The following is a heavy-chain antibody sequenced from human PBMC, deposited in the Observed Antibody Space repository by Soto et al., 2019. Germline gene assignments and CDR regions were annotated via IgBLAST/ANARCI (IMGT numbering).Heavy chain of an antibody. D-gene: IGHD4-4*01. CDR3: ATDTVGNLPYGMDV. CDR2: INPNSGGT. V-gene: IGHV1-2*02. Sequence: ASVKVSCKASGYTFTGYYMHWVRQAPGQGLEWMGWINPNSGGTDYAQKFQGRVTMTRDTSISTAYMELSRLRSDDTAVYYCATDTVGNLPYGMDVWGQGTTVTVSS. J-gene: IGHJ6*02. CDR1: GYTFTGYY.